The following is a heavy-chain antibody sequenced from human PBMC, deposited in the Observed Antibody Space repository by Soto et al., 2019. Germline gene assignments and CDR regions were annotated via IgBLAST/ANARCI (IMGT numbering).Heavy chain of an antibody. Sequence: QITLKESGPTLVKPTQTLTLTCTFSGFSLSTTGVGVGWIRQPPGEALEWLALIYWDAAKRYSPSLKSRLTITKGTSKVPVGLTLTNMDHVDTATYFCAHTNDYGSWFFDSWGQGTMVAVSS. V-gene: IGHV2-5*02. CDR2: IYWDAAK. J-gene: IGHJ4*02. D-gene: IGHD3-10*01. CDR3: AHTNDYGSWFFDS. CDR1: GFSLSTTGVG.